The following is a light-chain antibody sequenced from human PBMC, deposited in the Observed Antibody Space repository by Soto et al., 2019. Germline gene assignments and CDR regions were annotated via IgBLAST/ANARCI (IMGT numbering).Light chain of an antibody. CDR1: QSISSNY. V-gene: IGKV3-20*01. CDR2: GAS. J-gene: IGKJ1*01. CDR3: KQYGSSPRT. Sequence: EIVLTQSPGTLSMSPGERATLSCRASQSISSNYLAWYQQKPGQAPRLLIYGASSRATGIPDRFSGSVSGTDFTLTISRLEAEDFAVYYCKQYGSSPRTFGQGTKVEFK.